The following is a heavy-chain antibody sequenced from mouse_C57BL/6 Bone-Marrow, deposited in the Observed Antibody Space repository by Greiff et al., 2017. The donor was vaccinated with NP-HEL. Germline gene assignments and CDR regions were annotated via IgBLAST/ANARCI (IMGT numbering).Heavy chain of an antibody. CDR2: IRNKANGYTT. D-gene: IGHD4-1*01. Sequence: EVNLVEAGGGLVQPGGSLSRSCAASGFTFTDYYMSWVRQPPGKALEWLGFIRNKANGYTTEYSASVKGRFTISRDNSQSILYLQMNALRAEDSATYYCARYNWGYAMDYWGQGTSVTVSS. V-gene: IGHV7-3*01. CDR1: GFTFTDYY. J-gene: IGHJ4*01. CDR3: ARYNWGYAMDY.